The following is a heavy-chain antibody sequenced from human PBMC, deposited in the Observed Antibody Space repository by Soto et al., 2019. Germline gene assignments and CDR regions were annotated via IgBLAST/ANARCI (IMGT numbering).Heavy chain of an antibody. CDR3: VKERADFVTVPHATSGMDV. D-gene: IGHD3-3*01. V-gene: IGHV3-30*18. CDR2: VSYDGNHD. Sequence: QVHLVESGGGVVQPGGSLRLSCTASGFTFTKFGMHWVRQTPGKGLEWVAAVSYDGNHDFYADSVRGRLIISRDNSKNTLYLQLNTLKPDDTAVYYCVKERADFVTVPHATSGMDVWGPGTTVTVSS. CDR1: GFTFTKFG. J-gene: IGHJ6*02.